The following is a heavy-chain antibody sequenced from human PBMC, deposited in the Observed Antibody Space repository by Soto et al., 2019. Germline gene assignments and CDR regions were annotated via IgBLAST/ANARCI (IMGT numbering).Heavy chain of an antibody. J-gene: IGHJ4*02. V-gene: IGHV1-69*12. CDR3: AREANCSGGSCYSK. CDR2: IIPIFGTA. Sequence: QGQRVQSGAEVKKPGSSEKVSCEASGGTFRSCAISWVRQAPGQGLEWMGGIIPIFGTANYAQKFQGRVTITADESTSTAYMELSSLRSEDTAVYYCAREANCSGGSCYSKWGQGTLVTVSS. D-gene: IGHD2-15*01. CDR1: GGTFRSCA.